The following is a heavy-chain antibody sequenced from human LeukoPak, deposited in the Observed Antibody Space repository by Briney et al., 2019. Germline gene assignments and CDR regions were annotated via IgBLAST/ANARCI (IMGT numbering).Heavy chain of an antibody. CDR2: ISGSGGSA. D-gene: IGHD5-24*01. V-gene: IGHV3-23*01. CDR3: ARRDLNGYNDGDDH. J-gene: IGHJ4*02. Sequence: GGSLRLSCAASGFTFSSYAMSWVCQAPGKGLESVSAISGSGGSAYYADSVKGRFTISRDNSKNTLYLQMNSLRAEDTAVYYCARRDLNGYNDGDDHWGQGTLVTVAS. CDR1: GFTFSSYA.